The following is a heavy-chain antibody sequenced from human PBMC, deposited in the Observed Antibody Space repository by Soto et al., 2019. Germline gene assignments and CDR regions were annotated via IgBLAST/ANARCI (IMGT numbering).Heavy chain of an antibody. J-gene: IGHJ4*02. D-gene: IGHD2-2*01. CDR3: ARGGIVVVPAAIPHYHFDY. Sequence: SETLSLTCTVSGGSISSYYWSWIRQPPGKGLEWIGYIYYSGSTNYNPSLKSRVTISVDTSKNQFSLKLSSVTAADTAVYYCARGGIVVVPAAIPHYHFDYWGQGTLVTVSS. CDR2: IYYSGST. CDR1: GGSISSYY. V-gene: IGHV4-59*08.